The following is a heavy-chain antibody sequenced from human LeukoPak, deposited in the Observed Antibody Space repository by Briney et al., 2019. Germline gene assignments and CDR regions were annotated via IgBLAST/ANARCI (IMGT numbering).Heavy chain of an antibody. Sequence: GESLQISCNGSEYRFTSYWIGWVRQMPGKGLEWMGIIYPGDSDTRYSPSFQGQVTISADKSISTAYLQWSSLKASDTAMYYCAFLWFGELPTYWGQGTLVTVSS. D-gene: IGHD3-10*01. CDR3: AFLWFGELPTY. CDR2: IYPGDSDT. V-gene: IGHV5-51*01. J-gene: IGHJ4*02. CDR1: EYRFTSYW.